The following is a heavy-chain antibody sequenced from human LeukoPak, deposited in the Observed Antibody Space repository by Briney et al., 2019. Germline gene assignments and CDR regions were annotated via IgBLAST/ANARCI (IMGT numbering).Heavy chain of an antibody. CDR3: ARHGCSSTSCHDAFDI. D-gene: IGHD2-2*01. CDR2: IYTSGST. V-gene: IGHV4-4*09. CDR1: GGSISSYY. Sequence: SETLSLTCTVSGGSISSYYWSWIRQPSGKGLEWIGYIYTSGSTNYNPSLKSRVTISVDTSKNQFSLKLSSVTAADTAVYYCARHGCSSTSCHDAFDIWGQGTMVTVSS. J-gene: IGHJ3*02.